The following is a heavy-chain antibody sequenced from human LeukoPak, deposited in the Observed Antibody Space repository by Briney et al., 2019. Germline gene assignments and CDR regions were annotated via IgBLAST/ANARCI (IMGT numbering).Heavy chain of an antibody. V-gene: IGHV3-23*01. CDR1: GFMFSSYG. CDR3: AKGVRLRNRPYYFDY. J-gene: IGHJ4*02. CDR2: ISGSGGIT. D-gene: IGHD4-17*01. Sequence: SGGSLRLSCAVSGFMFSSYGMSWVRQAPGKGLEWVSSISGSGGITYYADSVKGRFTISRDNSKNMVYLQMNSLRAEDTAVYYCAKGVRLRNRPYYFDYWGQGTLVTVSS.